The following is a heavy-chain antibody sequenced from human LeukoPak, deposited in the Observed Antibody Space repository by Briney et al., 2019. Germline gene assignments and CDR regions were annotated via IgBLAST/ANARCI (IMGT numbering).Heavy chain of an antibody. J-gene: IGHJ6*02. CDR2: ISWNSGSI. V-gene: IGHV3-9*01. CDR1: GFTFDDYA. CDR3: AKGRYFDWLLSSPGMDV. Sequence: PGGSLRLSCAASGFTFDDYAMHWVRQAPGKGLEWVSGISWNSGSIGYADSVKGRLTISRDNAKNSLYLQMNSLRAEDTALYYCAKGRYFDWLLSSPGMDVWGQGTTVTVSS. D-gene: IGHD3-9*01.